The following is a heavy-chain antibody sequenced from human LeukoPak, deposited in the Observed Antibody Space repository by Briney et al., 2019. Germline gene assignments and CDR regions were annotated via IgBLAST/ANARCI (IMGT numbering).Heavy chain of an antibody. CDR1: GFTFSVYW. Sequence: PGGSLRLSCAASGFTFSVYWVTWVRLAPGKGLEWVANIDPAGSDTYYVDPVRGRFTVSRDNAKNLLYLQMNNLRAEDTAVYSCARFGYEAALDSWGQGTLVSVSS. V-gene: IGHV3-7*01. CDR2: IDPAGSDT. J-gene: IGHJ4*02. CDR3: ARFGYEAALDS. D-gene: IGHD3-10*01.